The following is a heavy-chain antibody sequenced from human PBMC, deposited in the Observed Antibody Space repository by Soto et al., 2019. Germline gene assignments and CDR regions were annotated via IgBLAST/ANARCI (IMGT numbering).Heavy chain of an antibody. D-gene: IGHD3-10*01. CDR1: GYTFTSYC. J-gene: IGHJ4*02. Sequence: SVTVSCPTSGYTFTSYCISLLRGTPGLGHEWMRWISGYNDNTNNEEKLHGRVTMTTDTSTSTAYMELRSLRTDNTDVYYCARYASRSWWFGGLLFDYWGQGTLVTVSS. V-gene: IGHV1-18*04. CDR3: ARYASRSWWFGGLLFDY. CDR2: ISGYNDNT.